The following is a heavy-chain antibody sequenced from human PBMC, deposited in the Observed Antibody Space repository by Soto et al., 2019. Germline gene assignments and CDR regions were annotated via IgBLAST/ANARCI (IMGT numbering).Heavy chain of an antibody. CDR3: ARSVVVPAAMAHFYYYYGMDV. CDR2: IYPGDSDT. V-gene: IGHV5-51*01. CDR1: GYSFTRYW. J-gene: IGHJ6*02. D-gene: IGHD2-2*01. Sequence: GESLKISCKGSGYSFTRYWIGWVRQMPGKGLEWMGIIYPGDSDTRYSPSFQGQVTISADKSISTAYLQWSSLKASDTAMYYCARSVVVPAAMAHFYYYYGMDVWGQGTTVTVSS.